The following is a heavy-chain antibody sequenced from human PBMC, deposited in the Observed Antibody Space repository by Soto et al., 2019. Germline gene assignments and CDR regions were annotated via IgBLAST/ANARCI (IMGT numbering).Heavy chain of an antibody. CDR1: GFTFSSYA. D-gene: IGHD4-4*01. V-gene: IGHV3-23*01. CDR3: AKGSMTTVTTYYYGMDV. CDR2: ISGSGGST. Sequence: PGGSLRLSCAASGFTFSSYAMSWVRQAPGKGLERVSAISGSGGSTYYADSVKGRFTISRDNSKNTLYLQMNSLRAEDTAVYYCAKGSMTTVTTYYYGMDVWGQGTTVTVSS. J-gene: IGHJ6*02.